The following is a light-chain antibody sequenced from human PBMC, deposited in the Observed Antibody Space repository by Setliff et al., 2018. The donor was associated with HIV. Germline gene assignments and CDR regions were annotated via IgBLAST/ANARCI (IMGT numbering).Light chain of an antibody. Sequence: QSALTQPPSVSGAPGQRVTISCTGTSSNIGAGYDVHWYQQLPGTAPKLLIYVNTNRPSGVPDRFSGSKSGTSASLAITGLQAEDEADYYCQSYDSSLSGSLFGGGT. CDR3: QSYDSSLSGSL. CDR2: VNT. V-gene: IGLV1-40*01. CDR1: SSNIGAGYD. J-gene: IGLJ3*02.